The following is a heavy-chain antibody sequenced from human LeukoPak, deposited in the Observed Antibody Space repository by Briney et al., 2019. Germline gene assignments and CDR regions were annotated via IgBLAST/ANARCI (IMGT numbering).Heavy chain of an antibody. J-gene: IGHJ4*02. CDR3: TTGAGGWHYFDY. CDR1: GFTFSNAW. D-gene: IGHD6-19*01. Sequence: GGSLRLSCAASGFTFSNAWMSWVRQAPGKGLEWVGRIKSKTDGGTTDYAAPVKGRFTISRDDSKNTLYLQMNSLETEDTAVYYCTTGAGGWHYFDYWGQGTLVTVSS. V-gene: IGHV3-15*01. CDR2: IKSKTDGGTT.